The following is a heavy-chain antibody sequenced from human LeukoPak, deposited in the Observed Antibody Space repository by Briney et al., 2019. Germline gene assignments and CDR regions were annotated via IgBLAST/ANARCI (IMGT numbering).Heavy chain of an antibody. CDR3: TRDPRGSYGPDAFDI. Sequence: GGSLRLSCTASGFTFGDYAMSWVRQAPGKGLEWVGFIRSKAYGGTTEYAASVEGRFTISRDDSKSFAYLQMNSLKTEDTAVYYCTRDPRGSYGPDAFDIWGQGTMVTVSS. V-gene: IGHV3-49*04. CDR2: IRSKAYGGTT. J-gene: IGHJ3*02. CDR1: GFTFGDYA. D-gene: IGHD1-26*01.